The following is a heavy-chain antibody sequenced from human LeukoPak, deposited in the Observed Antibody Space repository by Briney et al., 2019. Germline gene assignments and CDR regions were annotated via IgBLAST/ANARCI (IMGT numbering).Heavy chain of an antibody. Sequence: GGSLRLSCAASGFTFSSYAMHWVRQAPGKGLEWVAVISYDGSNKYYADAVMGRFTVSRDNSKNTLSLQMNSLRVEDTAVYYCVSGLKSGTNYWGQGALVTVSS. CDR3: VSGLKSGTNY. J-gene: IGHJ4*02. D-gene: IGHD1-7*01. CDR1: GFTFSSYA. V-gene: IGHV3-30-3*01. CDR2: ISYDGSNK.